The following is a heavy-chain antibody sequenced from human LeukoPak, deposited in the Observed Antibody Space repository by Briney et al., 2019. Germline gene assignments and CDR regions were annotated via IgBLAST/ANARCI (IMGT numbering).Heavy chain of an antibody. CDR2: IYYSGST. Sequence: PSETLSLTCTVSGGSTSSSSYYWGWIRQPPGKGLERIGSIYYSGSTYYNPSLKSRVTISVDTSKNQFSLKLSSVTAADTAVYYCARGHRGSYSADYWGQGTLVTVSS. V-gene: IGHV4-39*07. CDR1: GGSTSSSSYY. D-gene: IGHD1-26*01. CDR3: ARGHRGSYSADY. J-gene: IGHJ4*02.